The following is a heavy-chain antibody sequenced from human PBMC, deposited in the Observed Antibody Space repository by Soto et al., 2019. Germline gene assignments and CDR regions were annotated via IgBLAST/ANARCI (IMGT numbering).Heavy chain of an antibody. CDR2: ISYDGDHK. CDR3: ARDPAPQVTDTLTGYFHFDY. V-gene: IGHV3-30-3*01. CDR1: GFSFSTYA. J-gene: IGHJ4*02. Sequence: QVQLVESGGGVVQPGRSLRLSCAASGFSFSTYAMHWVRQTPGKGLEWVAVISYDGDHKYYTDSVKGRFTISRDNSKNTLYLLRNSLRSEDTAIYYCARDPAPQVTDTLTGYFHFDYWGQGTLVTVSS. D-gene: IGHD3-9*01.